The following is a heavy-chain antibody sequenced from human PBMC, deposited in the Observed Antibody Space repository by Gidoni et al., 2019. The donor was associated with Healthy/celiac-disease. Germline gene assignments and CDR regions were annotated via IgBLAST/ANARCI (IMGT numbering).Heavy chain of an antibody. CDR3: ARDLVGIAARIDY. Sequence: EVQLVESGGGLVKPGGSLRLSCAASGFTFSSYSMNWVRQAPGKGLEWVSSISSSSSYIYYADSVKGRFTISRDNAKNSLYLQMNSLRAEDTAVYYCARDLVGIAARIDYWGQGTLVTVSS. J-gene: IGHJ4*02. CDR2: ISSSSSYI. V-gene: IGHV3-21*01. D-gene: IGHD6-6*01. CDR1: GFTFSSYS.